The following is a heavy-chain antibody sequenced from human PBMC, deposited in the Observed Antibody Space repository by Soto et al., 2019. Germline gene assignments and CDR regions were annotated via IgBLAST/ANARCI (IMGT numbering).Heavy chain of an antibody. Sequence: PSETLSLTCTVSAGSLSGGDYHWSWIRQPPGKGLEWVGSIYDSATYHSPSPKSGVLISVDTAKIQCSLQLSSVTAADTAVYYCADGSCISSGCYWFDSWGQGTMVTVGS. J-gene: IGHJ5*02. V-gene: IGHV4-30-4*01. D-gene: IGHD2-2*01. CDR1: AGSLSGGDYH. CDR3: ADGSCISSGCYWFDS. CDR2: IYDSAT.